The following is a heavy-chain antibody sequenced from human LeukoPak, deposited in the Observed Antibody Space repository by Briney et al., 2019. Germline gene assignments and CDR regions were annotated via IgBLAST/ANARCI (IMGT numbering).Heavy chain of an antibody. CDR2: IWYDGSNK. CDR3: ARDGVLRYFDWLFFPDY. Sequence: PGGSLRLSCAASGFTFSRYGMHWVRQAPGKGLEWVAVIWYDGSNKYYADSVKGRFTISRDNSKNTLYLQMNGLRAEDTAVYYCARDGVLRYFDWLFFPDYWGQGTLVTVSS. CDR1: GFTFSRYG. V-gene: IGHV3-33*08. D-gene: IGHD3-9*01. J-gene: IGHJ4*02.